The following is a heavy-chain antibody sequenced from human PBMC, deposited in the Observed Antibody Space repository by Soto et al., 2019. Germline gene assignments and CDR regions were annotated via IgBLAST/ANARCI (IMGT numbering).Heavy chain of an antibody. V-gene: IGHV1-69*13. J-gene: IGHJ4*02. Sequence: GASVKVSCKASGGTFSSYAISWVRQAPGQGLEWMGGIIPIFGTANYAQKFQGRVTITADESTSTAYMELSSLRSEDTAVYYCARGGIDWTTVTNTFDYWGQGTLVTVSS. CDR2: IIPIFGTA. CDR1: GGTFSSYA. D-gene: IGHD4-17*01. CDR3: ARGGIDWTTVTNTFDY.